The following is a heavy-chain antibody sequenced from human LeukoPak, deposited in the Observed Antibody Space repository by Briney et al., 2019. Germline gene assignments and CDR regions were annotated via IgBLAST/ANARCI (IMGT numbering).Heavy chain of an antibody. CDR3: AKPKDCSSTSCYAWYFDL. CDR2: IQYDGNKT. CDR1: GFIFSNYG. V-gene: IGHV3-30*02. D-gene: IGHD2-2*01. Sequence: GGSLRLSCAASGFIFSNYGMHWVRQTPGKGLEWVTFIQYDGNKTYYTDSVKGRFTISRDNSKNTLYLQMNSLRAEDTAVYYCAKPKDCSSTSCYAWYFDLWGRGTLVTVSS. J-gene: IGHJ2*01.